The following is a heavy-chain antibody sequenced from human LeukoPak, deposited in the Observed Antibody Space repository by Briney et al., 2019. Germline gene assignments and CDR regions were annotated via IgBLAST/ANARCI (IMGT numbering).Heavy chain of an antibody. CDR2: ISSSGSTI. V-gene: IGHV3-11*01. CDR1: GFTFSDYY. CDR3: ARESYYGSGSYGSLGAFDI. J-gene: IGHJ3*02. Sequence: GGSLRLSCAASGFTFSDYYMSWTRQAPGKGLEWVSYISSSGSTIYYADSVKGRFTISRDNAKNSLYLQMNSLRAEDTAVYYCARESYYGSGSYGSLGAFDIWGQGTMVTVSS. D-gene: IGHD3-10*01.